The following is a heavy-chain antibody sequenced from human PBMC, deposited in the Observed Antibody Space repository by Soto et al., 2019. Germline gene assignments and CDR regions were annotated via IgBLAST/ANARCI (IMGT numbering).Heavy chain of an antibody. Sequence: SETLSLTCTVSGGSISSYYWSWIRQPPGKGLEWIGCIYYSGSTNYNPSLKSRVTISVDTSKNQFSLKLSSVTAADTAVYYCARGNYDILTGYYYYYYYYMDVWGKGTTVTVSS. CDR2: IYYSGST. CDR3: ARGNYDILTGYYYYYYYYMDV. V-gene: IGHV4-59*08. CDR1: GGSISSYY. D-gene: IGHD3-9*01. J-gene: IGHJ6*03.